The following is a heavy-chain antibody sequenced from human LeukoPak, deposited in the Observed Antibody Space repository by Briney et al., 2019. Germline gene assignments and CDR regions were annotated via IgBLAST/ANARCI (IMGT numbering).Heavy chain of an antibody. CDR2: ITNSGTST. CDR3: ARAIASYGDSAY. Sequence: LRLSYTGCGSTLGKFSMTWVRQAPKKGTEWISYITNSGTSTYYADSVKGRFTISRDNAKNSLYLQMNSLRAEDTAVYYCARAIASYGDSAYWGQGTLVTVSS. V-gene: IGHV3-21*05. D-gene: IGHD5-18*01. J-gene: IGHJ4*02. CDR1: GSTLGKFS.